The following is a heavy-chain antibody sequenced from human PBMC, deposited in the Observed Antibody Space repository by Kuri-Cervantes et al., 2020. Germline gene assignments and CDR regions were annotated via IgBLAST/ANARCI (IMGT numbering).Heavy chain of an antibody. V-gene: IGHV3-9*01. CDR2: ISWNSGSI. Sequence: SLKISCAASGFTVSSNYMSWVRQAPGKGLEWVSGISWNSGSIGYADSVKGRFTISRDNAKNSLYLQMNSLRAEDTALYYCAKGPGGKLDAFDIWGQGTMVTVSS. CDR3: AKGPGGKLDAFDI. D-gene: IGHD1-14*01. CDR1: GFTVSSNY. J-gene: IGHJ3*02.